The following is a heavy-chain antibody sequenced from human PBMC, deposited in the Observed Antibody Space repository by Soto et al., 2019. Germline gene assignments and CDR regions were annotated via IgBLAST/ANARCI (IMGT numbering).Heavy chain of an antibody. V-gene: IGHV4-34*01. D-gene: IGHD2-2*01. CDR1: GGSFSGYY. CDR2: INHSGST. CDR3: ERPAKLLSEYYYYYYGMDV. J-gene: IGHJ6*02. Sequence: SETLSLTCAVYGGSFSGYYWSWIRQPPGKGLEWIGEINHSGSTNYNPSLKSRVTISVDTSKNQFSLKLSSVTAADTAVYYCERPAKLLSEYYYYYYGMDVRGQGTKVTVSS.